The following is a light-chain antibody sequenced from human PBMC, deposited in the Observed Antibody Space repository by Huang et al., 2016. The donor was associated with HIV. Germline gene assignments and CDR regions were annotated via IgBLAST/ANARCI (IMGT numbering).Light chain of an antibody. Sequence: DIVLTQSPGTLSLSPGERATLSCRASQGVGSSFLAWYQQKPGQAPRLLIYGASSRATGIPDRFSGSGSGTDFTLTISRLEPEDFAIYYCHQYGSSPWTFGQGTKVEIK. CDR3: HQYGSSPWT. J-gene: IGKJ1*01. CDR1: QGVGSSF. V-gene: IGKV3-20*01. CDR2: GAS.